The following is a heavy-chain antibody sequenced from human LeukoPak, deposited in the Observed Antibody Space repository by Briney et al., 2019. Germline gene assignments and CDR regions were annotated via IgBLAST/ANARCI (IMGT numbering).Heavy chain of an antibody. D-gene: IGHD2-15*01. J-gene: IGHJ4*02. CDR3: QKGVVGGGLFDS. V-gene: IGHV3-30*18. Sequence: GGSLRLSCAASGFTFSGYGMHWVRQAPGKGLEWVAVISSDGTNKQYAASVKGRFTISRDNSKNTLYLEMNSLRAEDTDVYYFQKGVVGGGLFDSGGRGTLFPVSS. CDR1: GFTFSGYG. CDR2: ISSDGTNK.